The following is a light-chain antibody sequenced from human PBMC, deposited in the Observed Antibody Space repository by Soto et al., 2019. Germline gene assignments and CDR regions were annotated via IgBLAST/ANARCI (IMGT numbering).Light chain of an antibody. CDR3: QQRSRWLT. CDR2: DAS. CDR1: QSVSSS. J-gene: IGKJ4*01. Sequence: EIVLTQSPATLSLSLGERATLSCRASQSVSSSLAWYQQKPGQAPRLLIYDASNRATGIPARFSGSGSGTDFTLTISSLEPEDFAVYYCQQRSRWLTFGGGTKVEIK. V-gene: IGKV3-11*01.